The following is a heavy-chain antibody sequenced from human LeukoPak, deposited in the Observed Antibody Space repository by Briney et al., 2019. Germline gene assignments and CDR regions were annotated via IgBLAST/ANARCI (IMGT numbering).Heavy chain of an antibody. V-gene: IGHV4-30-2*01. CDR1: GGSISSGGYS. Sequence: PSETLSLTCAVSGGSISSGGYSWSWIRQPPGKGLEWIGYIYHSGSTYYNPSLKSRVTISVDRSKNQFSLKLSSVTAADTAVYYCARARAPHYYCGMDVWGQGTTVTVSS. J-gene: IGHJ6*02. CDR2: IYHSGST. CDR3: ARARAPHYYCGMDV.